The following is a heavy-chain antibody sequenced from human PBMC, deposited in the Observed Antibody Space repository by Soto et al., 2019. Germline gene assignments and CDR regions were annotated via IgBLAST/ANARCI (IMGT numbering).Heavy chain of an antibody. V-gene: IGHV4-59*08. Sequence: SETLSLTCTVSGGSISSYYWSWIRQPPGKGLEWIGYIYYSGSTNYNPSLKSRVTISVDTSKNQFSLKLSSVTAADTAVYYCVSHSKSCTSTICSDWFDPLGQGTLFTVSS. D-gene: IGHD2-2*01. CDR2: IYYSGST. CDR1: GGSISSYY. J-gene: IGHJ5*02. CDR3: VSHSKSCTSTICSDWFDP.